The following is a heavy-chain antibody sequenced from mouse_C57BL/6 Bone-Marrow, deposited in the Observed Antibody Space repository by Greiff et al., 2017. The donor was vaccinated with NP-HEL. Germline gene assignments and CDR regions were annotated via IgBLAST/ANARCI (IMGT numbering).Heavy chain of an antibody. CDR1: GYTFTSYW. D-gene: IGHD3-2*02. J-gene: IGHJ3*01. Sequence: QVQLQQPGAELVKPGASVKMSCKASGYTFTSYWITWVKQRPGQGLEWIGDIYPGSGSTNYNEKFKSKATLTVDTSSSTAYMQLSSLTSEDSAVSYGARGPRQLSRRAWFAYWGQGTLVTVSA. V-gene: IGHV1-55*01. CDR2: IYPGSGST. CDR3: ARGPRQLSRRAWFAY.